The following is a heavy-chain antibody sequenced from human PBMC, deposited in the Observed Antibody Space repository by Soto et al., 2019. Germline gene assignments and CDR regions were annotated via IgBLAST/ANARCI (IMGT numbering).Heavy chain of an antibody. Sequence: PSETLSLTCTVSGGSISSYYWSWIRQPPGKGLEWIGYIYYSGSTNYNPSLKSRVTISVDTSKNQFSLKLSSVTAADTAVYYCASVSLMIWVTSYWGQGTLVTVSS. V-gene: IGHV4-59*01. CDR2: IYYSGST. CDR3: ASVSLMIWVTSY. CDR1: GGSISSYY. J-gene: IGHJ4*02. D-gene: IGHD2-8*01.